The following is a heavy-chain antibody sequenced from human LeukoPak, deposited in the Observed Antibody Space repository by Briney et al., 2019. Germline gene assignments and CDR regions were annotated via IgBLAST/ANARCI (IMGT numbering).Heavy chain of an antibody. CDR1: GFTFSTYS. D-gene: IGHD2-21*01. CDR2: IMQDGSQK. J-gene: IGHJ4*02. Sequence: GGSLRLSCVASGFTFSTYSLTWVLQAPGTGLEWVASIMQDGSQKYYVDSVKGRFTISRDNAKNSLYLQMDSLRVEDTAVYYCARYFNRNGDSSLRGNYWGQGTLVTVSS. V-gene: IGHV3-7*01. CDR3: ARYFNRNGDSSLRGNY.